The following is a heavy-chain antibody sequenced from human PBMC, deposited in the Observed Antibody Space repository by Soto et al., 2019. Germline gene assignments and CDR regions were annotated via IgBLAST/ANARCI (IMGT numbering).Heavy chain of an antibody. J-gene: IGHJ3*02. D-gene: IGHD5-18*01. CDR1: GGSISSYY. CDR3: ARAPPLKYTYGLRGAFDI. V-gene: IGHV4-59*01. CDR2: IYYSGST. Sequence: SETLSLTCTVSGGSISSYYWSWIRQPPGKGLEWIGYIYYSGSTNYNPSLKSRVTISVDTSKNQFSLKLSSVTAADTAVYYCARAPPLKYTYGLRGAFDIWGQGTMVTVSS.